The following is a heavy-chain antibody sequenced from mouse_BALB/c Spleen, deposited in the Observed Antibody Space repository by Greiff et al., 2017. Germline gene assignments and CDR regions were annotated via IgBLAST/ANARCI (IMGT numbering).Heavy chain of an antibody. Sequence: EVQLQQSGPGLVKPSQSLSLTCTVTGYSITSDYAWNWIRQFPGNKLEWMGYISYSGSTSYNPSLKSRISITRDTSKNQFFLQLNSVTTEDTATYYCARRLDWYFDVWGAGTTVTVSS. V-gene: IGHV3-2*02. CDR1: GYSITSDYA. CDR3: ARRLDWYFDV. J-gene: IGHJ1*01. CDR2: ISYSGST.